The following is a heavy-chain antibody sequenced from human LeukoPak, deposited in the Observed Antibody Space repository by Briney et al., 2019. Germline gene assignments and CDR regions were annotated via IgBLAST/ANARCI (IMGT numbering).Heavy chain of an antibody. D-gene: IGHD6-13*01. V-gene: IGHV1-2*02. CDR2: INPNSGGT. Sequence: GASVKVSCKASGYTFTGYYMHWVRQAPGQALEWMGWINPNSGGTNYAQKFQGRVTMTRDTSISTAYMELSRLRSDDTAVYYCARVAAAGNYFDYWGQGTLVTVSS. CDR3: ARVAAAGNYFDY. J-gene: IGHJ4*02. CDR1: GYTFTGYY.